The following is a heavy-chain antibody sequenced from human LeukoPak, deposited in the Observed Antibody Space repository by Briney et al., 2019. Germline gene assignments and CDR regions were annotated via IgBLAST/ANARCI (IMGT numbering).Heavy chain of an antibody. J-gene: IGHJ4*02. CDR3: ARGPRYCSSTSCYRPYYFDY. D-gene: IGHD2-2*02. CDR1: GGSISSGDYY. Sequence: SETLSLNCTVSGGSISSGDYYWSWIRQPPGKGLEWIGYIYYSGSTYYNPSLKSRVTISVDTSKNQFSLKLSSVTAADTAVYYCARGPRYCSSTSCYRPYYFDYWGQGTLVTVSS. V-gene: IGHV4-30-4*08. CDR2: IYYSGST.